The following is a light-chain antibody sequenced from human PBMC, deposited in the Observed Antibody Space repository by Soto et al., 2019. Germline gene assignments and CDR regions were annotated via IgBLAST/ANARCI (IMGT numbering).Light chain of an antibody. Sequence: EIVLTQSPGTLSLSPGERATLSCRASQSLTSTYLAWYQQKPGQAPRLLIYGASSRPTGTPDRFSGSGSGTDFTLTISRLEPEDFAVDYCQQYESSPPSYTFGQGTKLEIK. V-gene: IGKV3-20*01. J-gene: IGKJ2*01. CDR1: QSLTSTY. CDR3: QQYESSPPSYT. CDR2: GAS.